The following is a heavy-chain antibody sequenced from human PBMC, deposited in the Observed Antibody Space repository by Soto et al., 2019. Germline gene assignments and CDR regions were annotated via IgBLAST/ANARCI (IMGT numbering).Heavy chain of an antibody. CDR2: IFYSGTT. D-gene: IGHD3-3*01. CDR3: ARLDFRSGYYGGRFDP. Sequence: QVHLQESGPGLVKPSETLSLTCTVSGDSVNNTDFYWAWIRQPTGKGLEWVVTIFYSGTTYHNPSLKGRVTASVDRSENQFSLKLTSVTASDTAVYYCARLDFRSGYYGGRFDPWGQGTLVTVSS. V-gene: IGHV4-39*01. CDR1: GDSVNNTDFY. J-gene: IGHJ5*02.